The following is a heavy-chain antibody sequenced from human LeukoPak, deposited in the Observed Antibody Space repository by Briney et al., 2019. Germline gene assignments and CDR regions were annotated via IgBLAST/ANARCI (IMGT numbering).Heavy chain of an antibody. J-gene: IGHJ4*02. Sequence: TRGSLRLSCEASEFTFSNYAMSWVRQAPGKGLEWVSIINNSGVHTSYADSVKGRFTISRDNSKNTLYLQMNSLRAEDTAVYYCAKAAYNYGPFDYWGQGTLVLVSS. V-gene: IGHV3-23*01. D-gene: IGHD5-18*01. CDR3: AKAAYNYGPFDY. CDR1: EFTFSNYA. CDR2: INNSGVHT.